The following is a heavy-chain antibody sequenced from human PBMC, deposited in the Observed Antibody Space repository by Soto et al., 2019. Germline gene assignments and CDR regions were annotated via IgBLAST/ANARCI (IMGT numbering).Heavy chain of an antibody. V-gene: IGHV3-48*04. J-gene: IGHJ4*02. D-gene: IGHD3-3*01. CDR1: GFTFRTFG. CDR2: ISTTGSSI. Sequence: GGSLRLSCAASGFTFRTFGMNWVRQAPGKGLEWMTYISTTGSSIQYADSVKGRFSISRDNARNLLYLDMSSLRVDDTAVYYCVRDTLFGVAGHDFWGQGALVTVSS. CDR3: VRDTLFGVAGHDF.